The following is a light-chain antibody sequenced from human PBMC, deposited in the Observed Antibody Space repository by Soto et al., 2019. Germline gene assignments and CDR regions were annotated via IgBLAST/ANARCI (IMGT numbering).Light chain of an antibody. CDR2: AAS. CDR3: QQTYDTPTT. CDR1: QRVNNY. Sequence: DIQMTQSPSSLSASVGDRVTITCRASQRVNNYLNWYQQKPGKAPNLLIYAASSLQSGVPSRFSGSGSGTDFTLTISTLQPADFETYYCQQTYDTPTTCGQGTNLEIK. V-gene: IGKV1-39*01. J-gene: IGKJ2*01.